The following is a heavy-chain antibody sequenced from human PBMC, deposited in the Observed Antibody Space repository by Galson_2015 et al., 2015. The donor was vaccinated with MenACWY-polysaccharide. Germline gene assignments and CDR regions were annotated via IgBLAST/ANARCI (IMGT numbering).Heavy chain of an antibody. Sequence: SLRLSCAASGFTFSSYGMHWVRQAPGKGLEWVAVISYDGSNKYYADSVKGRFTISRDNSKDTLYLQMNSLRAEDTAVYYCARGEAPFDYWGQGTLVTVSS. V-gene: IGHV3-30*03. CDR3: ARGEAPFDY. J-gene: IGHJ4*02. CDR1: GFTFSSYG. CDR2: ISYDGSNK.